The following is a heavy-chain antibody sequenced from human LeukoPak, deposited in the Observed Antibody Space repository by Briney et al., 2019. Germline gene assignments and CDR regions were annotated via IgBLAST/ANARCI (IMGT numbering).Heavy chain of an antibody. CDR2: IYYIGST. D-gene: IGHD6-19*01. CDR3: ARVIGSSGWYYFDY. V-gene: IGHV4-61*01. J-gene: IGHJ4*02. Sequence: PSETLSLTCTVSGGSVSSDSHYWSWIRQPPGKGLEWIGYIYYIGSTNYNPSLKSRVTISVDTSKNQFSLKLSSVTAADTAVYYCARVIGSSGWYYFDYWGQGTLVTVSS. CDR1: GGSVSSDSHY.